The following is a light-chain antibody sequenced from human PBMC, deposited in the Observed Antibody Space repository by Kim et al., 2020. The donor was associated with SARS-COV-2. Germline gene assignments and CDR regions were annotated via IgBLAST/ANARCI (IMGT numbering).Light chain of an antibody. V-gene: IGKV1-5*03. CDR1: QRISSW. CDR3: QQYNSYPVT. CDR2: KAS. Sequence: ASVGDRVTITCRASQRISSWLAWYQQKPGKAPKLLIYKASSLESGVPSRFGGSESGTEFTLTISSLQPDDFATYYCQQYNSYPVTFGGGTKVDIK. J-gene: IGKJ4*01.